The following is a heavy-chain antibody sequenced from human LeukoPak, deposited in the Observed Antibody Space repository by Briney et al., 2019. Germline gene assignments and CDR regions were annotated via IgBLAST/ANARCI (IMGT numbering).Heavy chain of an antibody. V-gene: IGHV1-69*05. CDR1: GGTFSGFA. CDR3: ARDYDSSGYYYDWYFDL. D-gene: IGHD3-22*01. Sequence: SVKVSCKASGGTFSGFAISWVRQAPGQGLEWMGRIIPIFGTANYAQKFQGRVTITTDESTSTAYMELSSLRSEDTAVYYCARDYDSSGYYYDWYFDLWGRGTLVTVSS. J-gene: IGHJ2*01. CDR2: IIPIFGTA.